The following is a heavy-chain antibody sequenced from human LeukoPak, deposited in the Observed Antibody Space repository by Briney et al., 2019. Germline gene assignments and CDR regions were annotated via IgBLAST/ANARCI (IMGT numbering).Heavy chain of an antibody. CDR1: GFTFGDYA. CDR2: IRSKPHGETT. CDR3: TRPYNYYDSSGYYGFDY. Sequence: TGGSLRLSCTASGFTFGDYAMSWFRQAPGKGLEWVGFIRSKPHGETTQYAASVKGRFTISRDDSKSIAYLQMNSLKTEDTAVYYCTRPYNYYDSSGYYGFDYWGQGTLVTVSS. J-gene: IGHJ4*02. D-gene: IGHD3-22*01. V-gene: IGHV3-49*03.